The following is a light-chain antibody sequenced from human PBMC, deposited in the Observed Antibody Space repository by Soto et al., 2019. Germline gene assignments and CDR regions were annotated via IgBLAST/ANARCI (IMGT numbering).Light chain of an antibody. CDR1: QSVSSIY. CDR2: GAS. Sequence: EIVLTQSPGTLSLSPGERATLSFRASQSVSSIYLAGYQQKPGQAPRLLIYGASSRATGIPDRFSGSGSGTEFTLTISRLEHEDLAVYYCQQYRSAPFALTFGGGTKVEIK. J-gene: IGKJ4*01. V-gene: IGKV3-20*01. CDR3: QQYRSAPFALT.